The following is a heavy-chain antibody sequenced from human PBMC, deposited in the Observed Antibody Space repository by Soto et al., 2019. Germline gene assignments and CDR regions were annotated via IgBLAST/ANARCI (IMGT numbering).Heavy chain of an antibody. CDR3: TRRGHVSSPT. Sequence: QLQLQESGPGLVTPSETLSLTCIVSGASFTSSGFYWVWIRQPPGKGLEWIGSIYYDGTTYYNPSLKSRATVSVDTSNNHFSLKLNSVTAADSAVYYCTRRGHVSSPTWGQGTLVTVSS. CDR1: GASFTSSGFY. V-gene: IGHV4-39*02. D-gene: IGHD6-13*01. J-gene: IGHJ4*02. CDR2: IYYDGTT.